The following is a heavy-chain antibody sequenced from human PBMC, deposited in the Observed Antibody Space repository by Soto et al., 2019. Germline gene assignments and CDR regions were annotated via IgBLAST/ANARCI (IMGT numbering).Heavy chain of an antibody. D-gene: IGHD6-6*01. CDR2: IIPIFGTA. J-gene: IGHJ3*02. Sequence: QVQLVQSGAEVKKPGSSVKVSCKASGCTFSSYAISWVRQAPRQGLEWMGGIIPIFGTANYAQKFQGRVTITADEPKSTAHMELSSLRSEDTAVYYCARYSSSAELSHAFDIWGQGTMVTVSS. CDR1: GCTFSSYA. CDR3: ARYSSSAELSHAFDI. V-gene: IGHV1-69*01.